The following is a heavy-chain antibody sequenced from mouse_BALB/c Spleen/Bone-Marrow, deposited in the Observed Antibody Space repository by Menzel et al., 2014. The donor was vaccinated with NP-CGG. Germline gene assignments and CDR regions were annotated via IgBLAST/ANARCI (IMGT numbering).Heavy chain of an antibody. Sequence: QVHVKQPGAELAKPGASVKMSCKASGYTFTNYWMHWVKQRPGQGLEWIGYINPSTGYTEYNQKFKDKATLTADKSSSTAYMQLSSLTSEDSAVYYCARFYRYDGFAYWGQGTLVTVSA. CDR3: ARFYRYDGFAY. CDR2: INPSTGYT. J-gene: IGHJ3*01. CDR1: GYTFTNYW. D-gene: IGHD2-14*01. V-gene: IGHV1-7*01.